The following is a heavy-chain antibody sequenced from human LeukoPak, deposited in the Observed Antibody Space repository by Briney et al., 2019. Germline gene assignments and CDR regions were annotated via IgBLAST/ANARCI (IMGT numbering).Heavy chain of an antibody. Sequence: PGGSLRLSCVASGFTFSSYWMTWVRQAPGKGLEWVANIKQDGSEKYYVDSVKGRFTISRDNAKNSLYLQMNSLRAEDTAVYYCARDPEDYYDSSGYYDAFDIWGQGTMVTVSS. D-gene: IGHD3-22*01. CDR1: GFTFSSYW. CDR3: ARDPEDYYDSSGYYDAFDI. V-gene: IGHV3-7*01. CDR2: IKQDGSEK. J-gene: IGHJ3*02.